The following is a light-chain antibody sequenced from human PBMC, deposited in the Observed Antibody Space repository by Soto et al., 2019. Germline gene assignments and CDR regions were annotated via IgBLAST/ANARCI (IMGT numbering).Light chain of an antibody. J-gene: IGKJ5*01. CDR3: QQRHMWPIT. CDR1: QSITNY. V-gene: IGKV3-11*01. CDR2: DAY. Sequence: EIVLTQSPATLSLSPGERATLSCRASQSITNYVGWYQQKPGQAPRLLIYDAYNRATGIPPRFSGSGSGTDFTLTISSLEPEDSAVYYCQQRHMWPITFGQGTRLEIK.